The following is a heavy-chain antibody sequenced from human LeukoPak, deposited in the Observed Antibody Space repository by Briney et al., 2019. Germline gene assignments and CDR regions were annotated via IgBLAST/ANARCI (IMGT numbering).Heavy chain of an antibody. J-gene: IGHJ4*02. Sequence: PGKSLRLSCAASGFTSSSYALNWVRQAPGKGLEWVATVSGSGDRMYHAGSVKGRFTISRDNSKNTIYLQMNSLRAEDTALYYCAKAAAAPGFDFWGQGTLVTVSS. D-gene: IGHD6-13*01. CDR1: GFTSSSYA. CDR3: AKAAAAPGFDF. V-gene: IGHV3-23*01. CDR2: VSGSGDRM.